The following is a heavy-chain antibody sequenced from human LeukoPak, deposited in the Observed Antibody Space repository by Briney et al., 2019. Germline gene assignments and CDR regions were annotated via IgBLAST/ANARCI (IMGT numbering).Heavy chain of an antibody. Sequence: PGGSLRLSCAASGFTFSSYAMSWVRQAPGKGLEWVSAISGSGGSTYYADSVKGRFTLSRDNSKNTLYLQMNSLTAEDTAVYYCAKSIGGVVVVAADYWGQGTLVTVSS. D-gene: IGHD2-15*01. CDR2: ISGSGGST. J-gene: IGHJ4*02. V-gene: IGHV3-23*01. CDR3: AKSIGGVVVVAADY. CDR1: GFTFSSYA.